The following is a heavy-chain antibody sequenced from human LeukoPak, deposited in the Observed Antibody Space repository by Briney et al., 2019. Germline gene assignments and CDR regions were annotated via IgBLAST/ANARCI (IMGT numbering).Heavy chain of an antibody. CDR2: ISGSGGST. V-gene: IGHV3-23*01. Sequence: GGSLRLSCAASGFTFSSYAMSWVRQAPGKGLEWVSAISGSGGSTYYADSVKGRFTISRDNSKNTLYLQMNSLRAEDTAVYYCAREPPYDFWSGKRGYYYYMDVWGKGTTVTVSS. J-gene: IGHJ6*03. CDR1: GFTFSSYA. D-gene: IGHD3-3*01. CDR3: AREPPYDFWSGKRGYYYYMDV.